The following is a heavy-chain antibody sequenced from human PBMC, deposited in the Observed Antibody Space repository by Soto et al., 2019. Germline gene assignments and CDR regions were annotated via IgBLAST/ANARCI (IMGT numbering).Heavy chain of an antibody. D-gene: IGHD6-13*01. CDR1: GFTFSSYA. CDR3: AKKNEDSSSYNWFDP. Sequence: PGGSLRLSCAASGFTFSSYAMHWVRQAPGKGLEWVAVISYDGSNKYYADSVKGRFTISRDNSKNTLYLQMNSLRAEDTAVYHCAKKNEDSSSYNWFDPWGQGTLVTVSS. V-gene: IGHV3-30-3*02. J-gene: IGHJ5*02. CDR2: ISYDGSNK.